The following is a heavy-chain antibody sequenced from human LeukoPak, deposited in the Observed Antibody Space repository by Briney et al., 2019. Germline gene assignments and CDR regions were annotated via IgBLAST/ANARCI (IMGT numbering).Heavy chain of an antibody. V-gene: IGHV3-30*02. CDR3: AKGTPDRYCSSTSCFYFDY. Sequence: GGSLRLSCEASGFTFSSFGMHWVRQAPGKGLEWVAFIRRDGDVIYYADSVKGRFTISRDNSRNMVYLQLNSLRPEDAAVYYCAKGTPDRYCSSTSCFYFDYWGQGTLVTVSS. D-gene: IGHD2-2*01. CDR2: IRRDGDVI. CDR1: GFTFSSFG. J-gene: IGHJ4*02.